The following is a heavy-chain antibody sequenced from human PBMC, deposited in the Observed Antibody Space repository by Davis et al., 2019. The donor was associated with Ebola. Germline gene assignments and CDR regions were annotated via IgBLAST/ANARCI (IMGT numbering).Heavy chain of an antibody. V-gene: IGHV4-59*01. CDR3: ARDAAVDYGVNFDY. Sequence: PSETLSLTCTVSGGSITNYYWDWIRQLPGKGLEWIGHIYFSGAAKYNPYLRSRATISVDTSKNQFYLKLNSVTAADTAVYYCARDAAVDYGVNFDYWGQGNLVTVSS. CDR1: GGSITNYY. J-gene: IGHJ4*02. CDR2: IYFSGAA. D-gene: IGHD4-17*01.